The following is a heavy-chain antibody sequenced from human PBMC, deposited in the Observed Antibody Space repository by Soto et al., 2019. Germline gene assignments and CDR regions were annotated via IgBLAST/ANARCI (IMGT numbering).Heavy chain of an antibody. V-gene: IGHV4-31*03. CDR3: ARVGERPLGRTYSKQLVLPPKYFDP. CDR1: GGSISSGGYY. Sequence: SETLSLTCTVSGGSISSGGYYWSWIRQHPGKGLEWIGYIYYSGSTYYNPSLKSRVTISVDTSKNQFSLKLSSVTAADTAVYYCARVGERPLGRTYSKQLVLPPKYFDPWGQGTLVTVSS. J-gene: IGHJ5*02. CDR2: IYYSGST. D-gene: IGHD6-6*01.